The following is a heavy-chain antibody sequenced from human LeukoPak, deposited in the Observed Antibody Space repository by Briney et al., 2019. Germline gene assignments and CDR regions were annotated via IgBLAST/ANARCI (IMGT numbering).Heavy chain of an antibody. V-gene: IGHV3-21*01. CDR3: AKDHRIVVVTVDPEYFDY. CDR2: ISSRSGYI. J-gene: IGHJ4*02. CDR1: GFIFSDYS. D-gene: IGHD2-21*02. Sequence: GGSLRLSCAASGFIFSDYSMNWVRQAPGQGLDWVSSISSRSGYIYYAESVKGRFTISRDNAKNSLYLQMNSLRAEDTAVYYCAKDHRIVVVTVDPEYFDYWGQGTLVTVSS.